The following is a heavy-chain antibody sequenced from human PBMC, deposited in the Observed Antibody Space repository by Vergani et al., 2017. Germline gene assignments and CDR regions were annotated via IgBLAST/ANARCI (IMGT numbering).Heavy chain of an antibody. D-gene: IGHD1-26*01. CDR2: LTGGGGST. Sequence: EVPLLESGGSLKQPGGSVRLSCAASGFTFSTYAMHWVRQAPGKGLEWVSALTGGGGSTYYADSFKGRFIISRDNSRDTLYLQMNSLRPEDTATYYCVKDAGSYEYFFDSWGQGTLVTVSS. V-gene: IGHV3-23*01. CDR3: VKDAGSYEYFFDS. J-gene: IGHJ4*02. CDR1: GFTFSTYA.